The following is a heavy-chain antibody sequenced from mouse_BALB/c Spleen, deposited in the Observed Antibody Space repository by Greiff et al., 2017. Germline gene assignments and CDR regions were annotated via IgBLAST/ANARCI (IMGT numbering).Heavy chain of an antibody. CDR3: ARSLHYYGSSSYAMDY. Sequence: QVQLQQPGAELVKPGASVKLSCKASGYTFTSYWMHWVKQRPGQGLEWIGEINPSNGRTNYNEKFKSKATLTVDKSSSTAYMQLSSLTSEDSAVYYCARSLHYYGSSSYAMDYWGQGTSVTVSS. D-gene: IGHD1-1*01. V-gene: IGHV1S81*02. CDR1: GYTFTSYW. J-gene: IGHJ4*01. CDR2: INPSNGRT.